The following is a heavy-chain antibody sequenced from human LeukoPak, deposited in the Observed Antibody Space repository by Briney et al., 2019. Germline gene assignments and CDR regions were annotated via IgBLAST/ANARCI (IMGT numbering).Heavy chain of an antibody. J-gene: IGHJ3*02. CDR1: GFHFATYW. CDR3: ARELPDVLTGYSDLAFDI. CDR2: IKQDGSDK. Sequence: PGGSLRLSCAVSGFHFATYWMTWVRQAPGKGLEWVANIKQDGSDKNYVDSVKGRFTISRDNAKKLLYLQMNSLRAEDTAVYYCARELPDVLTGYSDLAFDIWGQGTMVTVSS. D-gene: IGHD3-9*01. V-gene: IGHV3-7*03.